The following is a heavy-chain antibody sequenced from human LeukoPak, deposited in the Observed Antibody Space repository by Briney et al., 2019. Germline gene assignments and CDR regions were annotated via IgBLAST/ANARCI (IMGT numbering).Heavy chain of an antibody. V-gene: IGHV1-46*01. CDR1: GYTFTSYY. CDR3: ARARISIVPAAIGLDY. D-gene: IGHD2-2*01. CDR2: INPSGGST. J-gene: IGHJ4*02. Sequence: ASVKVSCKASGYTFTSYYMHWVRQAPGQGLEWMGIINPSGGSTSYAQKFQGRVTMTRDMSTSTVYMELSSLRSEDTAVYYCARARISIVPAAIGLDYWGQGTLVTVSS.